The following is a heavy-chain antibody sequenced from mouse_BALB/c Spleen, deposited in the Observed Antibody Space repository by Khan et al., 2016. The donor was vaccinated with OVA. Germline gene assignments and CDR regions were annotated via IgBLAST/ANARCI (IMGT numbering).Heavy chain of an antibody. V-gene: IGHV2-3*01. Sequence: QVHVKQSGPGLVAPSQSLSITCTVSGFSLSSYGVNWVRQPPGKGLEWLGVIWGDGSTNYHSVLISRLIISKDNSKSQVFLKLNSLQTDDTATYYCAKFTPDYYSMDYWGQGTSVTVSS. CDR2: IWGDGST. CDR1: GFSLSSYG. CDR3: AKFTPDYYSMDY. J-gene: IGHJ4*01. D-gene: IGHD1-1*01.